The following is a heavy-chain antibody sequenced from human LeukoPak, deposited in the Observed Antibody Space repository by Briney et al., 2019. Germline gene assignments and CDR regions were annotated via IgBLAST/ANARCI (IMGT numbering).Heavy chain of an antibody. D-gene: IGHD6-19*01. CDR3: ARESTAVAGTIDY. CDR2: IWYDGNNK. V-gene: IGHV3-33*08. CDR1: GFTFRTYA. J-gene: IGHJ4*02. Sequence: GGSLRLSCVASGFTFRTYAMHWVRLAPGKGLEWVAFIWYDGNNKYYGDSVKGRFTISRDNSQNTLHLVMNSLRAEDTAVYYCARESTAVAGTIDYWGQGTLVTVSS.